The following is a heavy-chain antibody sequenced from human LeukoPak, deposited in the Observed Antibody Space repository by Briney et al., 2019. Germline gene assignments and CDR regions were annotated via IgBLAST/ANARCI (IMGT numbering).Heavy chain of an antibody. CDR1: GFTFTSYA. Sequence: PGTSLRLSCAASGFTFTSYAMHWVRQAPGQRLEWMGWINAGNGNTKYSQKFQGRVTITRDTSASTAYTELSSLRSEDTAVYSCARGVATNRYYFDYWGQGTLVTVSS. J-gene: IGHJ4*02. D-gene: IGHD5-12*01. V-gene: IGHV1-3*01. CDR2: INAGNGNT. CDR3: ARGVATNRYYFDY.